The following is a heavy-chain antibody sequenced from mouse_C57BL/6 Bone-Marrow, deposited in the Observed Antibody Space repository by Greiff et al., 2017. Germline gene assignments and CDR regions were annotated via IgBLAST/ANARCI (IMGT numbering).Heavy chain of an antibody. J-gene: IGHJ2*01. V-gene: IGHV14-4*01. CDR3: TTGNFDY. CDR2: FDPENGDT. Sequence: EVQGVESGAELVRPGASVKLSCTASGFNIKDDYMHWVKQRPEQGLEWIGWFDPENGDTEYASKFQGKATITADTSSNTAYLQLSSLTSEDTAVYYCTTGNFDYWGQGTTLTVSS. CDR1: GFNIKDDY.